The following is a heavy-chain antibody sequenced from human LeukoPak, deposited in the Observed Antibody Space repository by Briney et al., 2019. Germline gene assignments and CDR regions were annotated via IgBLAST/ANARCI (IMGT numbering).Heavy chain of an antibody. V-gene: IGHV4-4*07. CDR3: ARVGPYSSSWYLDY. J-gene: IGHJ4*02. Sequence: SETLSLTYTVSGGSISSYYWSWIRQPAGKGLEWIGRIYTSGSTNYNPSLKSRVTMSVDTSKNQFSLKLSSVTAADTAVYYCARVGPYSSSWYLDYWGQGTLVTVSS. CDR2: IYTSGST. D-gene: IGHD6-13*01. CDR1: GGSISSYY.